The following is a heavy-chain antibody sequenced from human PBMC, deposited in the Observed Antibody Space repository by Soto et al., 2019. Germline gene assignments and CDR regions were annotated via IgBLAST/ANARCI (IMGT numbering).Heavy chain of an antibody. CDR2: IQTGGAT. D-gene: IGHD5-12*01. Sequence: QLVESGGGLFQAGGSTRLSCLASGFTVSRYDMAWVRQAPGKGLEWASIIQTGGATYYTDSAQSRFTISRDNSRNTVYLQMSSLRVEDTGVYSCVRVLYDSGVVDFWGQGSPITVS. CDR1: GFTVSRYD. CDR3: VRVLYDSGVVDF. J-gene: IGHJ4*02. V-gene: IGHV3-53*01.